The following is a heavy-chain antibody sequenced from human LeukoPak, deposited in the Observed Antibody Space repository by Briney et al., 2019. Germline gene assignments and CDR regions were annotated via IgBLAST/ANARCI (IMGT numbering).Heavy chain of an antibody. D-gene: IGHD4-11*01. Sequence: ASVKVSCKASGYTFTGYYMHWVRQAPGQGLEWMGWINPNSGGTNYAQKFQGRVTMTRDTSISTAYMELSRLGSDDTAVYYCARARPVYSKNNWFDPWGQGTLVTVSS. J-gene: IGHJ5*02. CDR2: INPNSGGT. V-gene: IGHV1-2*02. CDR1: GYTFTGYY. CDR3: ARARPVYSKNNWFDP.